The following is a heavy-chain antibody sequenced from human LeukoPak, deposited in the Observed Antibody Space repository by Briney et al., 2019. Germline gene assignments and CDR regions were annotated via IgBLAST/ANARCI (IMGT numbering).Heavy chain of an antibody. V-gene: IGHV1-46*01. CDR3: ARDLRGYSNYYYFDY. CDR2: INPSGGST. J-gene: IGHJ4*02. D-gene: IGHD4-11*01. Sequence: GASVKVSCKASGYTFTSYYMHWVRPAPGQGLEWMGIINPSGGSTSYAQKFQGRVTMTRDTSTSTVYMELSSLRSEDTAVYYCARDLRGYSNYYYFDYWGQGTLVTVSS. CDR1: GYTFTSYY.